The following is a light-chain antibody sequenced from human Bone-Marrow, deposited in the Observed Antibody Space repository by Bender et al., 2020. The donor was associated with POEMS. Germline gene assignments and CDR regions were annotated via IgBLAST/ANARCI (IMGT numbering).Light chain of an antibody. Sequence: SYELTQPPSVSVSPGQTATITCSGDKLGNKYASWYQQKPGQSPMLVIYQNYKRPSRIPERFSGSNSGNTATLTISGAQAEDEADYYCHSRDSSAEDLDWVFGGGTRLTVL. CDR1: KLGNKY. V-gene: IGLV3-1*01. CDR3: HSRDSSAEDLDWV. CDR2: QNY. J-gene: IGLJ3*02.